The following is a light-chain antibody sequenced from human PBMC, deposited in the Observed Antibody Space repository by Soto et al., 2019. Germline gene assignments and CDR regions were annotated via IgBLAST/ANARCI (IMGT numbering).Light chain of an antibody. V-gene: IGKV3D-15*01. Sequence: EIVMTQSPATLSVSPGERATLSCRASQSVSSNLAWYQQKPGQAPRLLIYGASTRATGIPARFSGSGAGTASTLTISSLQSEDFAVYYWQQYNSWPPLTFGGGTKVEIK. CDR2: GAS. J-gene: IGKJ4*01. CDR3: QQYNSWPPLT. CDR1: QSVSSN.